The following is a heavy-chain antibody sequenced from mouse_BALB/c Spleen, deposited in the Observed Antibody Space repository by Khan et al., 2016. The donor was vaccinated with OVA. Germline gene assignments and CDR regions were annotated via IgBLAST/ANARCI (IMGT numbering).Heavy chain of an antibody. D-gene: IGHD2-10*01. CDR2: IWNDGNT. V-gene: IGHV2-6-1*01. CDR3: ARQPYYHYNIMDY. Sequence: QVQLKVPGPGLVAPSQSLSITCTIPGFSLTNYGVHWVRQPPGKGLEWLVVIWNDGNTAYNSALKSRLTISKDNPKSQVFLKMNSLQTDNTAMYFCARQPYYHYNIMDYWGQGTSVTVSS. J-gene: IGHJ4*01. CDR1: GFSLTNYG.